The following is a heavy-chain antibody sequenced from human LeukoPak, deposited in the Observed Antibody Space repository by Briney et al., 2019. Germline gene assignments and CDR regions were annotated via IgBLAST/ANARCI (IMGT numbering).Heavy chain of an antibody. CDR3: ARYSWRAFDI. CDR1: GGSISSGSYY. Sequence: PSETLSLTCTVSGGSISSGSYYWSWIRQPAGKGLEWVGRIYTSGSTNYNPSLKSRVTISVDTSKNQFSLKLSSVTAADTAVYYCARYSWRAFDIWGQGTMVTVSS. D-gene: IGHD3-3*01. J-gene: IGHJ3*02. V-gene: IGHV4-61*02. CDR2: IYTSGST.